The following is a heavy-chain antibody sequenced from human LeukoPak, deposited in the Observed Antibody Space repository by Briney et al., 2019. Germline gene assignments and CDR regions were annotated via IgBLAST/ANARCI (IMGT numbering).Heavy chain of an antibody. V-gene: IGHV6-1*01. CDR1: GESVSSNSAA. CDR2: TYYRSKWYN. D-gene: IGHD6-19*01. CDR3: ARDWIAVAGLFDY. J-gene: IGHJ4*02. Sequence: SQTLSLTCALSGESVSSNSAAWNWIRQSPSSGLEWLGSTYYRSKWYNDYAVSVKSRITINPDTSKNQFSLQLNSVTPEDTAVYYCARDWIAVAGLFDYWGQGTLVTVSS.